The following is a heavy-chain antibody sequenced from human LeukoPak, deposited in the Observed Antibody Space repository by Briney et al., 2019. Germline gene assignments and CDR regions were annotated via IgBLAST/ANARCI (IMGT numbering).Heavy chain of an antibody. V-gene: IGHV3-23*01. CDR2: ISGSGGST. CDR1: GFTFNKFA. CDR3: ARSIYGSGSFYAFDI. D-gene: IGHD3-10*01. Sequence: GGSLRLSCEASGFTFNKFAMSWVRQAPGKALEWVSGISGSGGSTYYADSVKGRFTISRDNSRNTLYLQMNSLGADDTAVYYCARSIYGSGSFYAFDIWGQGTMVTVSS. J-gene: IGHJ3*02.